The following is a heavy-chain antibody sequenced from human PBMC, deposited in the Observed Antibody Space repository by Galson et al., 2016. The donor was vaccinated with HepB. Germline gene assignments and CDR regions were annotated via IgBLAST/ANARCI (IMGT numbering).Heavy chain of an antibody. J-gene: IGHJ4*02. V-gene: IGHV3-21*06. CDR2: ISRTSRYK. D-gene: IGHD1-26*01. CDR1: GFSFSGYT. Sequence: SLRLSCAASGFSFSGYTMVWVRQAPGHGLEWVSSISRTSRYKHWADSLEGRFAVSRDNGRASMYLQMNSLRVEDTAVYYCARAQGDTPGDDGHIDSWGQGTLVTVSS. CDR3: ARAQGDTPGDDGHIDS.